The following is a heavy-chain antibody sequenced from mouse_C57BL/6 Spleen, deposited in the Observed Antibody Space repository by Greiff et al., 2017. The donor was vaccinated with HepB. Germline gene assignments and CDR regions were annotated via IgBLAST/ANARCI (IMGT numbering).Heavy chain of an antibody. CDR1: GFNIKDDY. Sequence: EVQLQQSGAELVRPGASVKLSCTASGFNIKDDYMHWVKQRPEQGLEWIGWIDPENGDTEYASKFQGKATITADTSSNTAYLQLSSLTSEDTAVYYCTFYSNYPYYAMDYWGQGTSVTVSS. V-gene: IGHV14-4*01. J-gene: IGHJ4*01. CDR2: IDPENGDT. D-gene: IGHD2-5*01. CDR3: TFYSNYPYYAMDY.